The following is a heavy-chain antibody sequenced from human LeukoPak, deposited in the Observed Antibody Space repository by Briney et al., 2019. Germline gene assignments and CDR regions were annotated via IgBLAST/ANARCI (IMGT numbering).Heavy chain of an antibody. CDR3: ATLGGLYYESHGYPDFDH. D-gene: IGHD3-22*01. Sequence: SETLSLTCSVSGGSLSPYYWSWIRQPPGGGLEWLGEINQSGSTNYNPSLKSLVTISVEKFKNQFSLEVTSVTAADTAIYYCATLGGLYYESHGYPDFDHWGQGTLVSVSS. CDR2: INQSGST. V-gene: IGHV4-34*01. CDR1: GGSLSPYY. J-gene: IGHJ4*02.